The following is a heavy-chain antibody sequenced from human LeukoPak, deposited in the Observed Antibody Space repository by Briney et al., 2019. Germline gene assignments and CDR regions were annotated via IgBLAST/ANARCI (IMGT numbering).Heavy chain of an antibody. Sequence: GGSLRLSCAASGFTFSSYEMNWVRQAPGKGLEWVSYISSSDTTIYYADSVKGRFTIPRDNAKNSLYLQMNSLRAEDTAVYYCARQALYYDVLTGLDYWGQGTLVTLSS. V-gene: IGHV3-48*03. D-gene: IGHD3-9*01. J-gene: IGHJ4*02. CDR1: GFTFSSYE. CDR3: ARQALYYDVLTGLDY. CDR2: ISSSDTTI.